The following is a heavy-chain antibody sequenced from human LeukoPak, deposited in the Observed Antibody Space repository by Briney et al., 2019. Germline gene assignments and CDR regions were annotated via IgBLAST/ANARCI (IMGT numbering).Heavy chain of an antibody. V-gene: IGHV3-48*01. CDR1: GFTFSSYS. D-gene: IGHD3-10*01. CDR2: ISSSSSTI. J-gene: IGHJ4*02. Sequence: PGGSLRLSCAASGFTFSSYSMTWVRQAPGKGLEWVSYISSSSSTIYYADSEKGRFTISRDNAKNSLYLQMNSLRAEDTAVYYCARGYAEFDYWGQGTLVTVSS. CDR3: ARGYAEFDY.